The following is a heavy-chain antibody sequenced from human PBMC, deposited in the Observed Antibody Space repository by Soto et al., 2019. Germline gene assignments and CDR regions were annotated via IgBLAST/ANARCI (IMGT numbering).Heavy chain of an antibody. CDR3: ARADYYDSSGYYSRAVYYFDY. V-gene: IGHV1-46*01. D-gene: IGHD3-22*01. CDR2: INPSGGST. CDR1: GYTFTSYY. J-gene: IGHJ4*02. Sequence: GASVKVSCKASGYTFTSYYMHWVRQAPGQGLEWMGIINPSGGSTSYAQKFQGRVTMTRDTSTSTVYMELSSLRSEDTAVYYCARADYYDSSGYYSRAVYYFDYWGQGTLVTVSS.